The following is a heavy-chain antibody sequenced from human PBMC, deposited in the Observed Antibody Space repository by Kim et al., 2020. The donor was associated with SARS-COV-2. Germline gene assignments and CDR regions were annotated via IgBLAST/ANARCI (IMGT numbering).Heavy chain of an antibody. CDR1: GGSFSGYY. V-gene: IGHV4-34*01. CDR2: INHSGST. J-gene: IGHJ5*02. Sequence: SETLSLTCAVYGGSFSGYYWSWIRQPPGKGLEWIGEINHSGSTNYNPSLKSRVTISVDTSKNQFSLKLSSVTAADTAVYYCARGRREPPRRFDPWGQGT. D-gene: IGHD1-26*01. CDR3: ARGRREPPRRFDP.